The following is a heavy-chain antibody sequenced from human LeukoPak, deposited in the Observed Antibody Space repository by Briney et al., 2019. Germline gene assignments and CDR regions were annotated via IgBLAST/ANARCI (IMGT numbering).Heavy chain of an antibody. CDR1: GGSISSSSSY. D-gene: IGHD3-10*01. CDR3: ARLAPRTRPYYYGSGSYFNDY. Sequence: PSETLSLTCTVSGGSISSSSSYWGWIRQPPGKGLEWIGSIYYSGSTYYNPSLKSRVTISVDTSKNQFSLKLSSVTAADTAVYYCARLAPRTRPYYYGSGSYFNDYWGQGTLVTVSS. CDR2: IYYSGST. J-gene: IGHJ4*02. V-gene: IGHV4-39*01.